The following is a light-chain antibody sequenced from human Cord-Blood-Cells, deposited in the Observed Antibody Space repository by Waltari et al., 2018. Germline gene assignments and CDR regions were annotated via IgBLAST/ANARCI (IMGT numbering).Light chain of an antibody. CDR1: QSVSSN. CDR3: QQYNNWPLT. Sequence: EIVMTQSPATLSVSPGERATLSCRASQSVSSNLAWYQQNPGQAPRLLIYGASTRATSIPARFSGSGSGTEFTLTISSLQSEDFAVYYCQQYNNWPLTFGGGTKVEIK. J-gene: IGKJ4*01. CDR2: GAS. V-gene: IGKV3-15*01.